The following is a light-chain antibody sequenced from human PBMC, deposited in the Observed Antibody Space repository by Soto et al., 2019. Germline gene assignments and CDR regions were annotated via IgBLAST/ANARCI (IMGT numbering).Light chain of an antibody. CDR1: SSDVGGYDY. Sequence: QSVLTQPPSASGSPGQSVTISCTGTSSDVGGYDYVSWYQQHPGKAPKLMIYEVSNRPSGVSNRFSGSKSGNTASLTISGLQAEDEADYYCCSYTSSTTPLFGGGTKVTVL. CDR3: CSYTSSTTPL. CDR2: EVS. V-gene: IGLV2-14*01. J-gene: IGLJ2*01.